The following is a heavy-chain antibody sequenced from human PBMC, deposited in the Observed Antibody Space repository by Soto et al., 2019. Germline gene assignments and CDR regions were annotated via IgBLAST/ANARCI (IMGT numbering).Heavy chain of an antibody. CDR3: ARAWAVAGTHYFDY. V-gene: IGHV1-3*01. D-gene: IGHD6-19*01. Sequence: ASVKVSCKASGYTFTSYAMHWVRQAPGQRLEWMGWINAGNGNTKYSQKFQGRVTITRDTSASTAYMELSSLRSEDTAVYYCARAWAVAGTHYFDYWGKGTLVPVAS. J-gene: IGHJ4*02. CDR1: GYTFTSYA. CDR2: INAGNGNT.